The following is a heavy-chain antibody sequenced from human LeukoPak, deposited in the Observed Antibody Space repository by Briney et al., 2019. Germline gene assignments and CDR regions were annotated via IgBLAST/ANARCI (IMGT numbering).Heavy chain of an antibody. D-gene: IGHD6-25*01. CDR1: GFTFSNYA. CDR3: AKKRVDDRPPLH. CDR2: ITGSGGNT. V-gene: IGHV3-23*01. Sequence: PGGSLRLSCVASGFTFSNYAMSWVRQAPGKGLEWVSGITGSGGNTYYADSVKGRFTISRDNSKSTLYLQMNSLRDGDTAVYYCAKKRVDDRPPLHWGQGTLVTVSS. J-gene: IGHJ4*02.